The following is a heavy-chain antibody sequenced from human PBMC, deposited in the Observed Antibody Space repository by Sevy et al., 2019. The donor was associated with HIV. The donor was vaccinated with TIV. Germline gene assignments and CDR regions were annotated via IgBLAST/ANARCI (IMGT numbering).Heavy chain of an antibody. D-gene: IGHD2-15*01. V-gene: IGHV3-43D*03. J-gene: IGHJ4*02. CDR2: ISCEGRGT. CDR1: GFTFDEIA. CDR3: AKGHRFGGSSYIFDF. Sequence: GGSLRLSCTASGFTFDEIAMHWVRQAPGKSLEWVAVISCEGRGTTYAESVKGRFTIFRDNNKNSVYLHKNSLRVDDTALYYCAKGHRFGGSSYIFDFWGQGTLVTVSS.